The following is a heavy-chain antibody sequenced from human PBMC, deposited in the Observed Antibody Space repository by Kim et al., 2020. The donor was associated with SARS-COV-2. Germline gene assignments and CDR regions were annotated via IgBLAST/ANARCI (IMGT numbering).Heavy chain of an antibody. V-gene: IGHV4-61*01. CDR2: IYYSGST. J-gene: IGHJ4*02. CDR3: ARDHYYDSSGFDY. D-gene: IGHD3-22*01. CDR1: GGSVSSGSYY. Sequence: SETLSLTCTVSGGSVSSGSYYWSWIRQPPGKGLEWIGYIYYSGSTNYNPSLKSRVTISVDTSKNQFSLKLSSVTAADTAVYYCARDHYYDSSGFDYWGQGTLVTVSS.